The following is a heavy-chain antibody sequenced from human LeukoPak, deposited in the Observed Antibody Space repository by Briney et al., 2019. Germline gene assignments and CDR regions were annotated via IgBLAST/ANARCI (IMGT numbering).Heavy chain of an antibody. CDR2: IYYSGST. CDR3: ARARFAYYYYMDV. CDR1: GGSISSYY. D-gene: IGHD3-16*01. V-gene: IGHV4-59*01. Sequence: RPSETLSLTCTVSGGSISSYYWSWIRQPPGKGLEWIGYIYYSGSTNYNPSLKSRVTISVDTSKNQFSLKLSSVTAADTAVYYCARARFAYYYYMDVWGKGTTVTVSS. J-gene: IGHJ6*03.